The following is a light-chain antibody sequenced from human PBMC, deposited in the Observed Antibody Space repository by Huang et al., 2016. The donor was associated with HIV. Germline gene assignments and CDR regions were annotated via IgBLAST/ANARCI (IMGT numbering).Light chain of an antibody. J-gene: IGKJ4*01. Sequence: DIVMTQFPLSLPVTPGESASISCKSSQSLLHSNGYNYLNWYMQKPGQSPRLLIYLGSNRTSGVPDRFSGGGSGTDFTLKISGVEADDVGVYHGMQSLQIPFTFGGGTKVEIK. V-gene: IGKV2-28*01. CDR3: MQSLQIPFT. CDR1: QSLLHSNGYNY. CDR2: LGS.